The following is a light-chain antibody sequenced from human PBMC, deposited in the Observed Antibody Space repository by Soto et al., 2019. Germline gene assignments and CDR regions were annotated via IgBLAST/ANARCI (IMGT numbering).Light chain of an antibody. CDR3: QQSYTFPFT. CDR2: AAS. Sequence: EIQMTQSPSSLSASVGDRVTVTCRASQSISSHLNWYQQKAGNAPKLLIYAASNLQGGVPSRFSGRGSGTEFTLTITSLQPEDVASYYCQQSYTFPFTFGPGTKVEIK. J-gene: IGKJ3*01. CDR1: QSISSH. V-gene: IGKV1-39*01.